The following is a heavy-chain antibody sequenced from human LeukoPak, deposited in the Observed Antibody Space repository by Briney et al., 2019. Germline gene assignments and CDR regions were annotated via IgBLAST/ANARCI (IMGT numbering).Heavy chain of an antibody. CDR3: ARSLRGWYKDY. CDR2: MNPNSGNT. Sequence: ASVKVSCKASGYTFTNYDINWVRQATGQGLEWMGWMNPNSGNTAYAQKFQGRVTMTRDTSISTIYMELSSLRSGDTAVYYCARSLRGWYKDYWGQGTLVTVSS. V-gene: IGHV1-8*01. J-gene: IGHJ4*02. CDR1: GYTFTNYD. D-gene: IGHD6-19*01.